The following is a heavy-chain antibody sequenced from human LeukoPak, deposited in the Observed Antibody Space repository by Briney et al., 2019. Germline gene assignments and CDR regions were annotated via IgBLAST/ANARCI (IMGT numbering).Heavy chain of an antibody. J-gene: IGHJ6*02. D-gene: IGHD2-2*01. Sequence: GGSLRLSCSAAGFTFSAYAMYWVRQAPGKGLEWVSYISSSGGAIYYADSVKGRFTISRDNAKNSLYLQMNSLRAEDTAVYYCARDLSYCTITSCSYYYYGMDVWGRGTTVTVSS. CDR2: ISSSGGAI. CDR3: ARDLSYCTITSCSYYYYGMDV. CDR1: GFTFSAYA. V-gene: IGHV3-48*04.